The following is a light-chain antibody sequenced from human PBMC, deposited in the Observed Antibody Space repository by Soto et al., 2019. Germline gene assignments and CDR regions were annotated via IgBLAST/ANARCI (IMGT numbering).Light chain of an antibody. CDR1: QSVXXX. J-gene: IGKJ2*01. CDR3: QQYGDWPPET. CDR2: GAS. Sequence: EVVLTQSPATLSVSPGDRATLSCRASQSVXXXXAWYPQKPGQDPRLLIYGASTRATGVPARFSGSGSATEFTLSISSLQSEDVAVYYCQQYGDWPPETFGQGTKLEI. V-gene: IGKV3-15*01.